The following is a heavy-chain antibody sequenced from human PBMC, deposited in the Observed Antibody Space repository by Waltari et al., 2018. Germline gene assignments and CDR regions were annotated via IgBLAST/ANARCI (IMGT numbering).Heavy chain of an antibody. J-gene: IGHJ3*02. CDR1: VFTFRSYQ. CDR2: ISRSGSSI. D-gene: IGHD4-17*01. CDR3: ASLGYGDYVAAFDI. Sequence: EVQLVESGGGLVQPGGSLRRSRAASVFTFRSYQLNWVRQAPGKGLEWVSYISRSGSSIYYADSVKGRFTISRDNAKNSLYLQMNSLRAEDTAVYYCASLGYGDYVAAFDIWGQGTMVTVSS. V-gene: IGHV3-48*03.